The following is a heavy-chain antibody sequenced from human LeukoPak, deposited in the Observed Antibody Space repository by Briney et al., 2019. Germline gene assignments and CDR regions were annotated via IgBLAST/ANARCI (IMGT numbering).Heavy chain of an antibody. V-gene: IGHV4-59*01. D-gene: IGHD4-17*01. CDR1: GGSFSGYY. CDR2: IYYSGST. Sequence: SETLSLTCAVYGGSFSGYYWSWIRQPPAKGLEWIGYIYYSGSTNYNPSLKSRVTISVDTSKNQFSLKLSSVTAADTAVYYCARDTPLRSFDYWGQGTLVTVSS. CDR3: ARDTPLRSFDY. J-gene: IGHJ4*02.